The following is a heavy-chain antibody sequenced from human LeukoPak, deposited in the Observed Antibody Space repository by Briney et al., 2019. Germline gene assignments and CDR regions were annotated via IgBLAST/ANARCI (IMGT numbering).Heavy chain of an antibody. CDR1: GGSITSYY. V-gene: IGHV4-59*01. J-gene: IGHJ4*02. D-gene: IGHD5-12*01. CDR3: ARSWSGYSDLLGY. Sequence: SETLSLTCSVPGGSITSYYWSWIRRPPGKGLEWLAYMFYSGSTNYNPSLKSRVTISLDTSKNQISLKLTSVTAADTAVYYCARSWSGYSDLLGYWGQGTLVTVSS. CDR2: MFYSGST.